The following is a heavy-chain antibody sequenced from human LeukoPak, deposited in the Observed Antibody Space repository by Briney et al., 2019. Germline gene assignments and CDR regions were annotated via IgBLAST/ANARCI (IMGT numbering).Heavy chain of an antibody. Sequence: PGGFLRLSRAAPGFPFNSFWMHWVRQAPGKGLVWVSDMNEYSTTIRYADAVKGRVTISRDNAKSTLYLQMNNLRAEDTAMYFCARGGVNPVDHWGEGTLVTLSS. D-gene: IGHD1-14*01. V-gene: IGHV3-74*01. J-gene: IGHJ4*02. CDR1: GFPFNSFW. CDR2: MNEYSTTI. CDR3: ARGGVNPVDH.